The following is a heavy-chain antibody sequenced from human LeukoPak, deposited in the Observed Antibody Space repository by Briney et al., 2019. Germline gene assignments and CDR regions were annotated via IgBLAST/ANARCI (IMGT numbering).Heavy chain of an antibody. V-gene: IGHV3-23*01. CDR2: ISGSGGST. D-gene: IGHD6-13*01. Sequence: GGSLRLSCAASGFTFSSYAMSWVRQAPGKGLEWVSAISGSGGSTYYADSVKGRFTISRDNSKNTLYLQMNSLRAGDTAVYYCAKPLTTAAGTGYYYYGMDVWGQGTTVTVSS. CDR1: GFTFSSYA. J-gene: IGHJ6*02. CDR3: AKPLTTAAGTGYYYYGMDV.